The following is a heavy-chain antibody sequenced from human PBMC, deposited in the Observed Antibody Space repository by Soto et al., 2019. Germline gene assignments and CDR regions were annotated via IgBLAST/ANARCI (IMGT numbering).Heavy chain of an antibody. D-gene: IGHD3-10*01. CDR1: GFTFSNYA. Sequence: GGSLRLSCAASGFTFSNYAMSWVRQAPGKGLEWVSAISGSGGSTFYADSVKGRFTISRDNSKNTLYLQMNSLRAEDTAVYYCAKGVLSFHYGMEVWGQGTTVTVSS. CDR2: ISGSGGST. J-gene: IGHJ6*02. CDR3: AKGVLSFHYGMEV. V-gene: IGHV3-23*01.